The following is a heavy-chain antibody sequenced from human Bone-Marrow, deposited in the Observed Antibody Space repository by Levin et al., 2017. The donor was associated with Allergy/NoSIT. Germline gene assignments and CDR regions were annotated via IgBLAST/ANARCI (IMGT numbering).Heavy chain of an antibody. D-gene: IGHD3-10*01. Sequence: LSQTLSLTCTFSGFSLSTSGVGVGWIRQPPGKALEWLALIYWDDDKRYSPSLKSRLTITKDTTKNQVVLTMTNMDPVDTGTYYCAHRARAPDGAGSYPYWGQGILVTVSS. V-gene: IGHV2-5*02. CDR2: IYWDDDK. J-gene: IGHJ4*02. CDR1: GFSLSTSGVG. CDR3: AHRARAPDGAGSYPY.